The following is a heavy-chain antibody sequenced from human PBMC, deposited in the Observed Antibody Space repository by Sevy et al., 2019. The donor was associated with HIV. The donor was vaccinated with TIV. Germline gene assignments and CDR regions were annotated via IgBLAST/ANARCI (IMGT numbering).Heavy chain of an antibody. CDR1: GGSFSGYY. J-gene: IGHJ3*02. CDR3: ARHCSSSSCSHAFDI. D-gene: IGHD2-2*01. V-gene: IGHV4-34*01. Sequence: SETLSLTCAVYGGSFSGYYWSWIRQPPGKGLEWVGEINHSGSTNYNHSLKSRVTISVNTSTNQFSLKLSSVTAADTAVYYCARHCSSSSCSHAFDIWGQGTMVTVSS. CDR2: INHSGST.